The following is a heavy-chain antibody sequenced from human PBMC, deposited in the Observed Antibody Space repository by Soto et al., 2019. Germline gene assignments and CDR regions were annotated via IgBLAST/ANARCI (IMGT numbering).Heavy chain of an antibody. J-gene: IGHJ5*01. Sequence: PSETLSLTCSVSGDSISSVDYFWAWIRQPPGQALEYIGYIYKSATTYYNPSFESRVAISLDTSKSQFSLNVTSVTAADTAVYFYARGRYCLTGRCFPNWFDSWGQGTLVTVS. CDR3: ARGRYCLTGRCFPNWFDS. CDR2: IYKSATT. D-gene: IGHD2-15*01. CDR1: GDSISSVDYF. V-gene: IGHV4-30-4*01.